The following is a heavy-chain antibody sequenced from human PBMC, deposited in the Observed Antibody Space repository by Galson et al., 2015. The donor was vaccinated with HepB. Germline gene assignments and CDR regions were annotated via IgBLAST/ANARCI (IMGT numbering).Heavy chain of an antibody. V-gene: IGHV3-30*18. J-gene: IGHJ6*03. CDR3: AKNKTPMDV. Sequence: SLRLSCAASGFTFSSYGMHWVRQAPGKGLEWVAVISYDGSNKYYADSVKGRFTISRDNSKNTLYLQMNSLRAEDTAVYYCAKNKTPMDVWGKGTTVTVSS. CDR2: ISYDGSNK. CDR1: GFTFSSYG.